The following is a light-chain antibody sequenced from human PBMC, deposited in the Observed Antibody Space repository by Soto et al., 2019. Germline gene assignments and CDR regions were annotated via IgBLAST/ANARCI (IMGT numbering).Light chain of an antibody. CDR1: QSVSGN. J-gene: IGKJ1*01. V-gene: IGKV3-15*01. CDR2: GAS. Sequence: ILMTQSPVTVYVSPGEGATLSCRAGQSVSGNLAWYQQRPGQAPRLLIQGASTRATGVPARFSGSASGTEFTLTISSLQSEDFAFYYCQQYNSWPWTFGQGTKVDIK. CDR3: QQYNSWPWT.